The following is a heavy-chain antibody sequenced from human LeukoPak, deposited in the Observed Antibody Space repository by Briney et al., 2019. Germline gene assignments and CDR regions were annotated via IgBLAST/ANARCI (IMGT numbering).Heavy chain of an antibody. CDR2: ISSSSSYI. CDR1: GITFNSYT. CDR3: GREILEPGKTLTY. Sequence: GGSLRLSCAASGITFNSYTMNWVRQAPGKGLEWVSSISSSSSYIYYAASVKGRFTISRDNAKNSLYLQMNSLRAEDTAVYYCGREILEPGKTLTYWGQGSLITVSS. V-gene: IGHV3-21*01. D-gene: IGHD1-14*01. J-gene: IGHJ4*02.